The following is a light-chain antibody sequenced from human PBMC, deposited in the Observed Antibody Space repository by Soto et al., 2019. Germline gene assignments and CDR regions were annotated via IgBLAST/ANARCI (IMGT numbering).Light chain of an antibody. CDR1: SXDVGSYNL. Sequence: QSALTQPASVSGSPGQSITISCTGTSXDVGSYNLVSWYQQHPGKAPKLMIYEDSKRPSGVSNRFSGSKSGNTASLTISGLQAEDEADYYCCSYAGSSTYVFGTGTKVTVL. J-gene: IGLJ1*01. V-gene: IGLV2-23*01. CDR3: CSYAGSSTYV. CDR2: EDS.